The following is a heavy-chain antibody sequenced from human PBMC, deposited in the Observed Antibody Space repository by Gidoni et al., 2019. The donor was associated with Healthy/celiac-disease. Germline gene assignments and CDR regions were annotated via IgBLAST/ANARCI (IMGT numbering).Heavy chain of an antibody. CDR1: GGSISSSSYY. CDR2: IYYSGSN. J-gene: IGHJ4*02. CDR3: ARDHGYNGFDY. Sequence: QLQLQESGPGLVKPSETLSLTCTVSGGSISSSSYYWGWIRQPPGKGLEWIGSIYYSGSNYYNPSLKSRVTISVDTSKNQFSLKLSSVTAADTAVYYCARDHGYNGFDYWGQGTLVTVSS. D-gene: IGHD5-12*01. V-gene: IGHV4-39*07.